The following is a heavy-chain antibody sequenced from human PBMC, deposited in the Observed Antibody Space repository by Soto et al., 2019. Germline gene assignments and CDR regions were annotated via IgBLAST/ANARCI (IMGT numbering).Heavy chain of an antibody. CDR3: ARDHGRTSYYYGSGSYRHFDY. CDR2: ISFDGSKR. Sequence: PGGSLRLSCAASGFTFSSYGMHWVRQAPGKGLEWVAVISFDGSKRYYADSVKGRFTISRDNSKNTMYLQMNSLRAEDTAVYYCARDHGRTSYYYGSGSYRHFDYSGQGTRVTVSS. D-gene: IGHD3-10*01. J-gene: IGHJ4*02. CDR1: GFTFSSYG. V-gene: IGHV3-30*03.